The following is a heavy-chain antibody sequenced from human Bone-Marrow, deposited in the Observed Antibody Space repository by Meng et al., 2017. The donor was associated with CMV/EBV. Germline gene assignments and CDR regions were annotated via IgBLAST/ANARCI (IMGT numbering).Heavy chain of an antibody. D-gene: IGHD6-19*01. Sequence: GESLKISCAASGFTFSSYAMSWVRQAPGKGLEWVSAISGSGGSTYYADSVKGRLTISRDNSKNTLYLQMNSLRAEDTAVYYCAKEGSGWYYGMDVWGQGTTVTVSS. CDR2: ISGSGGST. CDR3: AKEGSGWYYGMDV. V-gene: IGHV3-23*01. CDR1: GFTFSSYA. J-gene: IGHJ6*02.